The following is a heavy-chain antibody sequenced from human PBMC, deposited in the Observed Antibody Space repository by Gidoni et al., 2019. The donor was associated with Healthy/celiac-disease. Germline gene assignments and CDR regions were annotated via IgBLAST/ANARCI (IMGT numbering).Heavy chain of an antibody. J-gene: IGHJ5*02. CDR3: ARGTGTTLLNWFDP. D-gene: IGHD1-7*01. CDR1: GGTFSSYA. CDR2: IIPIVGTA. V-gene: IGHV1-69*06. Sequence: QVQLVQSGAAVKKPRSSVKVSCKASGGTFSSYAISWVRQAPGQGLEWMGGIIPIVGTANYAQKFQGRVTITADKSTSTAYMDLSSLGSEDTAVYYCARGTGTTLLNWFDPWGQGTLVTVSS.